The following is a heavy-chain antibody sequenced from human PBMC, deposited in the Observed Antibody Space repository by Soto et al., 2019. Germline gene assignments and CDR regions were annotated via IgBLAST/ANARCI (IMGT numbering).Heavy chain of an antibody. J-gene: IGHJ4*02. Sequence: QVQLVQSGAEVKKPGSSVKVSCKASGGTFSSYTISSVRQAPGQGLEWMGRIIPILGIANYAQKFQGRVTITADKSTSTAYMELSSLRSEDTAMYYCARDPSAYDLPAYWGQGTLVTVSS. CDR1: GGTFSSYT. D-gene: IGHD5-12*01. CDR3: ARDPSAYDLPAY. V-gene: IGHV1-69*08. CDR2: IIPILGIA.